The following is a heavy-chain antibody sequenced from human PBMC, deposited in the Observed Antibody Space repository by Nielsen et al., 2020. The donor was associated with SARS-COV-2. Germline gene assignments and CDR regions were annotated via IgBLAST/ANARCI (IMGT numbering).Heavy chain of an antibody. CDR3: ARELYDSSGYRDAFDI. CDR2: IYYSGST. V-gene: IGHV4-61*01. J-gene: IGHJ3*02. Sequence: GSLRLSCTVSGGSISSSSYYWGWIRQPPGKGLEWIGYIYYSGSTNYNPSLKSRVTISVDTSKNQFSLKLSSVTAADTAVYYCARELYDSSGYRDAFDIWGQGTMVTVSS. CDR1: GGSISSSSYY. D-gene: IGHD3-22*01.